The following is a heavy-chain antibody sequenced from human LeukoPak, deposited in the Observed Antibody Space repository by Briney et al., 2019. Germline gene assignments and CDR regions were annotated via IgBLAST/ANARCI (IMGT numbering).Heavy chain of an antibody. CDR3: ATEVVRGVITENSAFDI. J-gene: IGHJ3*02. CDR1: GYTLTELS. Sequence: GASVKVSCKVSGYTLTELSVHWARQAPGKGLEWMGGFDPEDGETIYAQKFQGRVTMTEDTSTDTAYMELSSLRSEDTAVYYCATEVVRGVITENSAFDIWGQGTMVTVSS. CDR2: FDPEDGET. V-gene: IGHV1-24*01. D-gene: IGHD3-10*01.